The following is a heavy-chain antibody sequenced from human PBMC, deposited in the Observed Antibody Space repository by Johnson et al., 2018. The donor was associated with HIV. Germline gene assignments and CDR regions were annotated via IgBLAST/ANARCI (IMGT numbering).Heavy chain of an antibody. J-gene: IGHJ3*02. D-gene: IGHD1-26*01. Sequence: VQLVESGGGVVRPGGSLRVSCAASGFTFDDYGMNWVRQAPGKGLEWVSGINWNGDSTGYADSVKGRFTISRDNSKNSLYLQMNSLRAEDTAVYYCAKTHSGSYYDAFDIWGQGTMVTVSS. CDR1: GFTFDDYG. CDR3: AKTHSGSYYDAFDI. CDR2: INWNGDST. V-gene: IGHV3-20*04.